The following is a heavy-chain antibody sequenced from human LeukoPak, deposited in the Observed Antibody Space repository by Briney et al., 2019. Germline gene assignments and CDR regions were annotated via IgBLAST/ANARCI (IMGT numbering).Heavy chain of an antibody. Sequence: SETLSLTCTVSGGSLSRYYWSWIRPPPGEGLEWIGYLYYSGSTHYNPSLKSRVTISVDTSKKQFSLKLSPVTAADTAVYYCARESAVAGKEGAYYFYCMDVWGKGTTVTVSS. V-gene: IGHV4-59*01. D-gene: IGHD6-19*01. CDR2: LYYSGST. CDR3: ARESAVAGKEGAYYFYCMDV. J-gene: IGHJ6*04. CDR1: GGSLSRYY.